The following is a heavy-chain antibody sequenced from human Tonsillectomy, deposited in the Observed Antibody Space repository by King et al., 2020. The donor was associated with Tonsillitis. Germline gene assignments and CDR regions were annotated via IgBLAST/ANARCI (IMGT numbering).Heavy chain of an antibody. D-gene: IGHD6-13*01. CDR1: GYTFVSYG. CDR3: ARDTEAVGYGLDV. CDR2: ISVYNGKT. Sequence: LQLVQSGSEVKKPGASMKVSCKASGYTFVSYGISWVRQAPGQGLEWMGGISVYNGKTSYAQKFQGRVTMTTDTSTSTAYMELRSLKSDDTAVYYCARDTEAVGYGLDVWGQGTTVTVSS. V-gene: IGHV1-18*04. J-gene: IGHJ6*02.